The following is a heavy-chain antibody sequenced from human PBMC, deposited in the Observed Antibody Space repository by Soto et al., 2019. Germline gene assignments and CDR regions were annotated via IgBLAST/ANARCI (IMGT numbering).Heavy chain of an antibody. D-gene: IGHD3-10*01. CDR1: GFTFITYG. V-gene: IGHV3-48*02. J-gene: IGHJ3*02. CDR3: ARDDYDSQQVFDI. CDR2: IGRSSSPI. Sequence: EVQLVESGGGLVQPGGSLRLSCAASGFTFITYGMNWVRQAPGKGLEWVSYIGRSSSPIYYADSVKGRFTISRDNAQNSLFLKMNDQKQEHTAVYYCARDDYDSQQVFDIWGQGKMVTVPS.